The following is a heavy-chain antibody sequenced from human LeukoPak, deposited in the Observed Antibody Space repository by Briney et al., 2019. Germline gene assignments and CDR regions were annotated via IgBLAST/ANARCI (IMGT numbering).Heavy chain of an antibody. CDR1: GFTFSSYA. J-gene: IGHJ4*02. CDR3: ASLTIYGGPPHFDY. CDR2: ISGSGGST. D-gene: IGHD5-12*01. V-gene: IGHV3-23*01. Sequence: PGGSLRLSCAASGFTFSSYAMTWVRQAPVKGLEWVSAISGSGGSTYYADSVKGRFTISRDNSKNTLYLQMNSLRAEDTAVYYCASLTIYGGPPHFDYWGQGTLVTVSS.